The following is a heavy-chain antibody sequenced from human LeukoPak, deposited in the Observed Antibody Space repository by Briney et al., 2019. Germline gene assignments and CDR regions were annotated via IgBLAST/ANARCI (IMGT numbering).Heavy chain of an antibody. J-gene: IGHJ6*03. CDR1: GYTFTSYY. CDR2: INPSGGST. Sequence: GASVKVSCKASGYTFTSYYMHWVRQAPGQGLEWMGIINPSGGSTSYAQKFQGRVTMTRDTSTSTVYMELSSLRSEDTAVYYCARTTSCSSTSCYEDYYYMDVWGKGTTVTVSS. V-gene: IGHV1-46*01. D-gene: IGHD2-2*01. CDR3: ARTTSCSSTSCYEDYYYMDV.